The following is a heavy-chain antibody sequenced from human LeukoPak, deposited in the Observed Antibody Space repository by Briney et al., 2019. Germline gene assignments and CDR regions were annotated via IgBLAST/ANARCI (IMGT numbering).Heavy chain of an antibody. V-gene: IGHV4-59*08. CDR2: AYYSGHT. Sequence: SETLSLTCTVSGGSISDNYWSWIRQPPGKGLEWIGYAYYSGHTNYNSSLKSRVTMSLDTSKSQFSLRLSSVTTADTAVYFCARHPFATPFDYWGPGTLVTVSS. D-gene: IGHD2-15*01. J-gene: IGHJ4*02. CDR1: GGSISDNY. CDR3: ARHPFATPFDY.